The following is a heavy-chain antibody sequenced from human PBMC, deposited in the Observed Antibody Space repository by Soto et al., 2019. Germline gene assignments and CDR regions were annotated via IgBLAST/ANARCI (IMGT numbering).Heavy chain of an antibody. CDR2: ISYDGSNK. CDR1: GFTFSSYG. CDR3: AKDGGEDVVVTAIGAEYFQH. D-gene: IGHD2-21*02. J-gene: IGHJ1*01. Sequence: QVQLVESGGGVVQPGRSLRLSCAASGFTFSSYGMHWVRQAPGKGLEWVAVISYDGSNKYYADSVKGRFTISRDNSKNTLYLQMNSLRAEDTAVYYCAKDGGEDVVVTAIGAEYFQHWGQGTLVTVSS. V-gene: IGHV3-30*18.